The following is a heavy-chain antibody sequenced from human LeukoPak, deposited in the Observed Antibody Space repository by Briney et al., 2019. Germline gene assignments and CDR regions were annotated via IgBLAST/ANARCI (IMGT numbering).Heavy chain of an antibody. D-gene: IGHD2-2*01. CDR1: GFTFSSYG. CDR3: AKDPSGVVDGDYFDY. V-gene: IGHV3-30*02. Sequence: GGSLRLSCAASGFTFSSYGMHWVRQAPGKGLEWVAFIRYDGSNKYYADSVKGRFTISRDNSKNTLYLQMNSLRAEDTAVYYCAKDPSGVVDGDYFDYWGQGTLVTVSS. CDR2: IRYDGSNK. J-gene: IGHJ4*02.